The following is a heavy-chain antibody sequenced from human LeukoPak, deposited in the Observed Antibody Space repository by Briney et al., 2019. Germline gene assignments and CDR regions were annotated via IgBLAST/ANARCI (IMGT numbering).Heavy chain of an antibody. V-gene: IGHV4-34*01. Sequence: SETLSLTCAAYGGSFSGYYWSWIRQPPGKGLEWIGEINHSGSTNYNPSLKSRVTISVDTSKNQFSLKLSSVTAADTAVYYCARDMGDYYDSSGAYWGQGTLVTVSS. CDR2: INHSGST. CDR3: ARDMGDYYDSSGAY. J-gene: IGHJ4*02. D-gene: IGHD3-22*01. CDR1: GGSFSGYY.